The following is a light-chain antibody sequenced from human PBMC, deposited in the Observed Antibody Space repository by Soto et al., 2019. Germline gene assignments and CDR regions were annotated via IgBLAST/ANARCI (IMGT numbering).Light chain of an antibody. Sequence: DIQMTQSPSLVSASVGYRVTISCRASEDINSRLAWYQQKPGNAPKLLIYAAFILQSGVPSRFSGYGSGTDFTLSISSLQPEDFATYYCQQADSFPITFGQGTRLEIK. J-gene: IGKJ5*01. CDR2: AAF. V-gene: IGKV1-12*01. CDR3: QQADSFPIT. CDR1: EDINSR.